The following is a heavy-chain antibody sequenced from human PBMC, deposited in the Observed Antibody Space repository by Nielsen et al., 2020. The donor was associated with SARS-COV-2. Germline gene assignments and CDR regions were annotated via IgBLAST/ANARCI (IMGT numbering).Heavy chain of an antibody. CDR1: GFTFSSYA. Sequence: GGSLRLSCAVSGFTFSSYAMTWVRQAPGQGLEWVSSISGSGGRTNSADSVKGRFTISRDNSKSTLYLQMNSLRDDDTAVFYCARDPSGTGEAFDFWGRGTLVTVSS. J-gene: IGHJ4*02. V-gene: IGHV3-23*01. CDR2: ISGSGGRT. D-gene: IGHD3-10*01. CDR3: ARDPSGTGEAFDF.